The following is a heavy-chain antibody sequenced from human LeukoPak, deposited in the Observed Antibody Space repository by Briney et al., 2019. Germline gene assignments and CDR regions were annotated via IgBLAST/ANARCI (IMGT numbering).Heavy chain of an antibody. CDR1: GYTFTTYA. V-gene: IGHV7-4-1*01. D-gene: IGHD3-10*01. Sequence: ASVKVPCKASGYTFTTYAVNWVRQAPGQGLEWMGWIDTNTGNPTYAQGFTGRFVFSLDTSVTTAYLQIGSLKTEDTAIYYCARDGEGLDAFDLWGQGTMVTVSS. CDR2: IDTNTGNP. J-gene: IGHJ3*01. CDR3: ARDGEGLDAFDL.